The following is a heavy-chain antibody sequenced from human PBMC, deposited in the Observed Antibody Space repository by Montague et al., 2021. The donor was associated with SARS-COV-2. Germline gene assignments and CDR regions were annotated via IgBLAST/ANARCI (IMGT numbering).Heavy chain of an antibody. D-gene: IGHD1-26*01. CDR2: INWNGGDT. CDR3: ARVKVGATIDY. J-gene: IGHJ4*02. CDR1: GFTFTDYT. Sequence: SLRLSCAASGFTFTDYTMNWVRQVPGKGLEWVSGINWNGGDTGHADSVKGRFTISRDNAKNSLYLQMNSLRDEDTAFYYCARVKVGATIDYWGQGTLVTVSS. V-gene: IGHV3-20*04.